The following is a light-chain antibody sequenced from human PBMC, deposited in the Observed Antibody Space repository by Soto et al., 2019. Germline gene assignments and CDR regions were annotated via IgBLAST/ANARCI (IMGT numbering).Light chain of an antibody. V-gene: IGKV1D-12*01. CDR2: AAS. Sequence: DIQMTQSPSSVSASVGDRVTITCRASQGIGRWLAWYQQKPGKAPKLLIYAASSLQSGVPSRFSGSGSGTDFTITISSLQTEDFATYHCQQANSFPPTFGGGTKVEIQ. CDR3: QQANSFPPT. CDR1: QGIGRW. J-gene: IGKJ4*02.